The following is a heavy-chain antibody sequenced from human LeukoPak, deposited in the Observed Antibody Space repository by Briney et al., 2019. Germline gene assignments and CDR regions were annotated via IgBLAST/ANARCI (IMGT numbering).Heavy chain of an antibody. D-gene: IGHD5-18*01. J-gene: IGHJ4*02. CDR2: INHSGST. CDR3: ARKGRQLWLSFDY. CDR1: GGSFSGYY. V-gene: IGHV4-34*01. Sequence: PSETLSLTCAVYGGSFSGYYWSWIRQPPGKGLEWIGEINHSGSTNYNPSLKSRVTISVDTSKNQFSLKLSSVTAADTAVYYCARKGRQLWLSFDYWGQGTLDTVSS.